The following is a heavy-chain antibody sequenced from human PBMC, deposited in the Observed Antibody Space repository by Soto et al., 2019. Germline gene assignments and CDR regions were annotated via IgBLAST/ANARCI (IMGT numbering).Heavy chain of an antibody. CDR3: ARCGYCSGGSCLGFDY. V-gene: IGHV4-30-2*01. CDR2: IYHSGST. CDR1: GGSISSGGYS. Sequence: QLQLQESGSGLVKPSQTLSLTCAVSGGSISSGGYSWSWIRQPPGKGLEWIGYIYHSGSTYYNPSLKRRVAIAVDRSKNQFSLKLSSVTAADTAVYYGARCGYCSGGSCLGFDYWGQGTLVTVSS. J-gene: IGHJ4*02. D-gene: IGHD2-15*01.